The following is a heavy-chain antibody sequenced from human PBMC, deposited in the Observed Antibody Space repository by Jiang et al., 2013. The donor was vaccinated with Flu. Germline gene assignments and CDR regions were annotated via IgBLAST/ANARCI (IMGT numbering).Heavy chain of an antibody. J-gene: IGHJ2*01. D-gene: IGHD5-12*01. CDR1: GFTFSSYW. CDR2: LSQDGSSP. Sequence: VQLLESGGALVQPGGSLGLSCAASGFTFSSYWMTWVRQAPGKGLEWVAVLSQDGSSPLYADSVKGRFTISRDNSKSTMYLEMNSLRLEDTAVYYCAKVRTYSGYFSYFDLWGLAPGQCLL. CDR3: AKVRTYSGYFSYFDL. V-gene: IGHV3-30*18.